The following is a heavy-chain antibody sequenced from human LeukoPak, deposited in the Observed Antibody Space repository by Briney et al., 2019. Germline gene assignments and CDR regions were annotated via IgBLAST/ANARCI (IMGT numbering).Heavy chain of an antibody. Sequence: NPSETLSLTCAVYGGSFSGYYWSWIRQPPGKGLEWIGEINHSGSTNYNPSLKSRVTISVDTSKNRFSLKLSSVTAADTAVYYCARGPRVYSSSWYGGFDYWGQGTLVTVSS. D-gene: IGHD6-13*01. CDR1: GGSFSGYY. J-gene: IGHJ4*02. CDR3: ARGPRVYSSSWYGGFDY. CDR2: INHSGST. V-gene: IGHV4-34*01.